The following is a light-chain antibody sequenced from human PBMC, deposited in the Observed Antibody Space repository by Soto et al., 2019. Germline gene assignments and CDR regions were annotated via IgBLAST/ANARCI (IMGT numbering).Light chain of an antibody. J-gene: IGLJ1*01. Sequence: QSVVTQPPSVSAAPGQKVTISCSGSSSSSHIGHHSVSWYQHLPGTAPKLLIYDNDQRPSGLPARFSGSKSATSATLDITGLQTGDEADYYCGTWDTGLRAYVLGTGTKLTVL. CDR2: DND. V-gene: IGLV1-51*01. CDR3: GTWDTGLRAYV. CDR1: SSSSHIGHHS.